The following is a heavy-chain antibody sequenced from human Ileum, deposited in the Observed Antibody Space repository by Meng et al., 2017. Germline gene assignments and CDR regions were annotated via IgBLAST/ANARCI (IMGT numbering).Heavy chain of an antibody. CDR3: GRGHFGLDY. D-gene: IGHD3-10*01. V-gene: IGHV3-11*01. Sequence: QMQLVDSGVILVRRGGSRRLSCAASGLTFRDHYMTWIRQAPGKGLEWVSYISHTGDTIYYSDSVRGRFTVSRDNANNLLFLQMNSLRAEDTALYYCGRGHFGLDYWGPGTLVTVSS. CDR2: ISHTGDTI. J-gene: IGHJ4*02. CDR1: GLTFRDHY.